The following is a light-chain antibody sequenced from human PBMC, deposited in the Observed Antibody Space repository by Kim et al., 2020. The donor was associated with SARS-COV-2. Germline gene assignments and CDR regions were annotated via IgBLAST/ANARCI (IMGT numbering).Light chain of an antibody. CDR2: DVS. CDR3: RSYTSSNTGWV. V-gene: IGLV2-14*01. CDR1: SSDVGGYNY. Sequence: QSALTQPASVSGSPGQSITISCTGTSSDVGGYNYVSWYQQHPGKAPKLMIYDVSKRPSGVSNRFSGSKSGNTASLTISGLQAEDEADYYCRSYTSSNTGWVFGTGTKVTVL. J-gene: IGLJ1*01.